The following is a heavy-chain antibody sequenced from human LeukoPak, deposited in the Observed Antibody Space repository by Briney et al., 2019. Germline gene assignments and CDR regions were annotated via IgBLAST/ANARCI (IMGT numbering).Heavy chain of an antibody. D-gene: IGHD3-22*01. CDR1: GFTFSSHG. J-gene: IGHJ4*02. Sequence: GGSLRLSCAPSGFTFSSHGMHWVRQAPGKGLEWVAVISYDGSNKYYADSVKGRFTISRDNSKNTLYLQMNSLRAEDTAVYDCARGYDSSGYSILYWGQGTLVTVSS. CDR2: ISYDGSNK. CDR3: ARGYDSSGYSILY. V-gene: IGHV3-30*03.